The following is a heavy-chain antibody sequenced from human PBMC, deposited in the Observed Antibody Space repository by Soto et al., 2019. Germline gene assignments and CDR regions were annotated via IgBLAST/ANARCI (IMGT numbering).Heavy chain of an antibody. CDR1: GFTFSDYY. CDR3: ARETLRYCSSTSCYGGLDV. D-gene: IGHD2-2*01. J-gene: IGHJ6*02. Sequence: GGSLRLSCAASGFTFSDYYMSWIRQAPGKGLEWVAVISYDGSNKYYADSVKGRFTISRDNSKNTLYLQMNSLRAEDTAVYYCARETLRYCSSTSCYGGLDVWGQGTTVTVSS. CDR2: ISYDGSNK. V-gene: IGHV3-30-3*01.